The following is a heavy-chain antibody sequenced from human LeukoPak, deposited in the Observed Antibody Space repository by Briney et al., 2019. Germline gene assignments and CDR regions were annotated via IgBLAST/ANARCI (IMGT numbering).Heavy chain of an antibody. Sequence: GGSLRLSCAVSGFTFSSYEMNWVRQAPGKGLEWVSYISSSGSTIYYADSVKGRFTISRDNAKNSLYLQMNSLRAEDTAVYYCARSLPHYGMDVWGQGTTVTVSS. V-gene: IGHV3-48*03. J-gene: IGHJ6*02. CDR3: ARSLPHYGMDV. CDR2: ISSSGSTI. CDR1: GFTFSSYE.